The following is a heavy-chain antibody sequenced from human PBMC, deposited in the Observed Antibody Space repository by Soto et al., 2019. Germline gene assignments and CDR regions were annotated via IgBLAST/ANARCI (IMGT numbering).Heavy chain of an antibody. J-gene: IGHJ5*02. CDR3: ARHHGPTTSENWFDP. V-gene: IGHV1-18*01. D-gene: IGHD5-12*01. CDR1: GYTFFTYD. Sequence: ASVKVSCKASGYTFFTYDISGVRQAPGQGLEWMGWISTYSGDTKYAQKFQGRVTMTTDTSTTTAYLELRSLRSDDTAVYYCARHHGPTTSENWFDPWGQGPLVTVSS. CDR2: ISTYSGDT.